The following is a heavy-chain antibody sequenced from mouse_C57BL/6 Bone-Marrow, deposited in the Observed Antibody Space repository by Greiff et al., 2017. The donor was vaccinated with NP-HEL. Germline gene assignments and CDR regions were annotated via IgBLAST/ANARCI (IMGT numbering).Heavy chain of an antibody. V-gene: IGHV5-17*01. CDR3: ARPLHYYGSSYGFAY. D-gene: IGHD1-1*01. J-gene: IGHJ3*01. Sequence: EVKVIESGGGLVKPGGSLKLSCAASGFTFSDYGMHWVRQAPEKGLEWVAYISSGSSTIYYADTVKGRFTISRDNAKNTLFLQMTSLRSEDTAMYYCARPLHYYGSSYGFAYWGKGTLVTVSA. CDR2: ISSGSSTI. CDR1: GFTFSDYG.